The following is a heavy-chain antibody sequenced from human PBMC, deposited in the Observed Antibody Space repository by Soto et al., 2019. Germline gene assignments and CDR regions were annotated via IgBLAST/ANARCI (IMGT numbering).Heavy chain of an antibody. V-gene: IGHV4-31*03. CDR3: ARMMLDPKYSYYSGRDV. CDR2: IYYSGST. J-gene: IGHJ6*04. CDR1: GGSISSGGYY. Sequence: SETLSLTCTVSGGSISSGGYYWSWIRQHPGKGLEWIGYIYYSGSTYYNPSLKSRVTISVDTSKNQFSLKLSSVTAADTAVYYCARMMLDPKYSYYSGRDVGGKGTTVTVPS. D-gene: IGHD1-1*01.